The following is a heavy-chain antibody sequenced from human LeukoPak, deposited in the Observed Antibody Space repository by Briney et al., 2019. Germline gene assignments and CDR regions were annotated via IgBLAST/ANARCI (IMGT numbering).Heavy chain of an antibody. Sequence: GGSLRLSCAASGFTFSSYWISWVRQAPGKGLEWVANIKQDGSEKYYVDSVKGRFTISRDNAKNSLYLQMNSLRAEDTAVYYCAGDGPQYLDCSSTSCYSDYWGQGTLVTVSS. CDR2: IKQDGSEK. V-gene: IGHV3-7*01. J-gene: IGHJ4*02. CDR3: AGDGPQYLDCSSTSCYSDY. CDR1: GFTFSSYW. D-gene: IGHD2-2*01.